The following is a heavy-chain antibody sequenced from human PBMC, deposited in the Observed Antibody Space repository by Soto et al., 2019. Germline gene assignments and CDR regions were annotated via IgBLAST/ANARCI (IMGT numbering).Heavy chain of an antibody. CDR3: ASIYCSGGSCYSGRDY. CDR1: GFTFSNYN. V-gene: IGHV3-21*01. J-gene: IGHJ4*02. D-gene: IGHD2-15*01. Sequence: GGSLRLSCAASGFTFSNYNMYWVRQAPGKGLEWVSSISSSSSYIYYADSVKGRFTISRDNAKNSLDLQMNSLRAEDTAVYYCASIYCSGGSCYSGRDYWCQGPLVTVSS. CDR2: ISSSSSYI.